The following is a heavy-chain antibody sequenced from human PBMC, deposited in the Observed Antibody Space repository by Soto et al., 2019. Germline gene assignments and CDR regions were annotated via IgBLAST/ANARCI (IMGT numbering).Heavy chain of an antibody. D-gene: IGHD6-19*01. J-gene: IGHJ6*02. CDR2: IYYSGST. V-gene: IGHV4-59*01. CDR3: AREGSGWYERHYGMDV. Sequence: SETLSLTCTVSGGSISSYYWSWIRQPPGKGLEWIGYIYYSGSTNYNPSLKSRVTISVDTSKNQFSLKLSSVTAADTAVYYCAREGSGWYERHYGMDVWGQGTTVTSP. CDR1: GGSISSYY.